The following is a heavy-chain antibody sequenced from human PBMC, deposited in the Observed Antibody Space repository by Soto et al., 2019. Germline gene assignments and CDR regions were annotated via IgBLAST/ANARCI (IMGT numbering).Heavy chain of an antibody. CDR1: GFTFSSYA. V-gene: IGHV3-23*01. CDR3: AKSPYYDSGTYWAYFDS. CDR2: ISTSGGST. Sequence: PGGSLRLSCTASGFTFSSYAMSWVRQAPGKGLEWVSGISTSGGSTYYADSVKGRFTISRDNSKNTPYLQMNSLRAEDTAVYYCAKSPYYDSGTYWAYFDSWGQGTLVTVSS. J-gene: IGHJ4*02. D-gene: IGHD3-10*01.